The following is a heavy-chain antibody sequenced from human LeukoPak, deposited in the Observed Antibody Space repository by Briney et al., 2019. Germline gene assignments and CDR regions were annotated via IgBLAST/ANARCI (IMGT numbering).Heavy chain of an antibody. Sequence: PSGTLSLTCAVSGVSISSNLWWTWVRQPPGKGLEWIAEIHHSGSINYNPSLKSRVTISVDRSKNQFSLKLTSVTAADTAVYYCARVKYDYDSSRFDPWGQGTLVTVSS. CDR1: GVSISSNLW. V-gene: IGHV4-4*02. CDR2: IHHSGSI. D-gene: IGHD3-22*01. CDR3: ARVKYDYDSSRFDP. J-gene: IGHJ5*02.